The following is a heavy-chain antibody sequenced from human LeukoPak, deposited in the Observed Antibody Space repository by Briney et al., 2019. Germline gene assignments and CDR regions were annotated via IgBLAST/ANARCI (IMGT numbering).Heavy chain of an antibody. CDR1: GCPFGNFY. J-gene: IGHJ5*02. Sequence: GGSLSLSCVVSGCPFGNFYMTWVRQAPGKGLERVAHIKQDESEKYYVDSVRGRFTVSRDNARNSLYLHMSALRAEDTAIYYCAIILDNSSSTYQATASWGQGTLVTVSS. CDR2: IKQDESEK. CDR3: AIILDNSSSTYQATAS. V-gene: IGHV3-7*01. D-gene: IGHD6-6*01.